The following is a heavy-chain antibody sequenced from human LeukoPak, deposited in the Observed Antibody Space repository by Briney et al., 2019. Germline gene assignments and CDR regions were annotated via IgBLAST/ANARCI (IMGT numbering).Heavy chain of an antibody. V-gene: IGHV4-39*07. J-gene: IGHJ6*03. Sequence: SETLSLTCSVSGASISSGSNYWGWIRQPPGKTLEWIGSIYSSGSTYYNPSLKSRVIIIIDTPKNHFSLKLSSVTAADTAVYYCARGSGYYDILTGYYTPFDYYYYMDVWGKGTTVTISS. CDR1: GASISSGSNY. CDR2: IYSSGST. D-gene: IGHD3-9*01. CDR3: ARGSGYYDILTGYYTPFDYYYYMDV.